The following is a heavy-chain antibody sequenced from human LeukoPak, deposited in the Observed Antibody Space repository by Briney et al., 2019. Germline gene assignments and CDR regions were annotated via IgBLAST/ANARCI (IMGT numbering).Heavy chain of an antibody. CDR3: ARNYYDSSGYGAFDI. V-gene: IGHV4-61*02. Sequence: SETLSLTCTVSGGSISSGSYYWSWIRQPAGKGLEWIGRIYTSGSTNYNPSLKSRVTISVDTSKNQFSLKLSSVTAADTAVYYCARNYYDSSGYGAFDIWGQGTMVTVSS. D-gene: IGHD3-22*01. J-gene: IGHJ3*02. CDR2: IYTSGST. CDR1: GGSISSGSYY.